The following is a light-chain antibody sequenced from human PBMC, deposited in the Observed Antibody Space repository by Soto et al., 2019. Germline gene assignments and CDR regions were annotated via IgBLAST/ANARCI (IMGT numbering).Light chain of an antibody. CDR3: LQYHSYPAT. Sequence: DIQMTQSPSVVSAFVGDRVTITCRASEGIYNYLAWFQQKPGKVPQRLIYAASSLQSGVPSRFSGSGSGTEFTLTMNNLQPEDSATYYCLQYHSYPATFGQGTKLEIE. CDR1: EGIYNY. J-gene: IGKJ2*01. V-gene: IGKV1-17*03. CDR2: AAS.